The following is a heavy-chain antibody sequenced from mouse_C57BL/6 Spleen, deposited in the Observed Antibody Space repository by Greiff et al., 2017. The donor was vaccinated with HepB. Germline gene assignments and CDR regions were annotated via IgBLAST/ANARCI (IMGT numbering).Heavy chain of an antibody. CDR3: ARSDYDYEAWFAY. J-gene: IGHJ3*01. D-gene: IGHD2-4*01. V-gene: IGHV1-82*01. CDR1: GYAFSSSW. CDR2: IYPGDGDT. Sequence: VQLQQSGPELVKPGASVKISCKASGYAFSSSWMNWVKQRPGKGLEWIGRIYPGDGDTNYNGKFKGKATLTADKSSSTAYMQLSILTSEDSAVYFCARSDYDYEAWFAYWGQGTLVTVSA.